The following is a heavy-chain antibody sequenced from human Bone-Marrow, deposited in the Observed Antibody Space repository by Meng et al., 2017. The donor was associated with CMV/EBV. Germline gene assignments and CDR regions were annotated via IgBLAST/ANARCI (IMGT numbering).Heavy chain of an antibody. CDR1: GGTFSGYY. D-gene: IGHD3-10*01. CDR2: INHSGNT. V-gene: IGHV4-34*01. Sequence: GSLRLSCAVYGGTFSGYYWSWIRQPPGKGLEWIGEINHSGNTNYNPSLKSRVTISVDTSKNQFSLKLTSVTAADTAVYYCARMGMVRGWKVWGQGTTVTVPS. J-gene: IGHJ6*02. CDR3: ARMGMVRGWKV.